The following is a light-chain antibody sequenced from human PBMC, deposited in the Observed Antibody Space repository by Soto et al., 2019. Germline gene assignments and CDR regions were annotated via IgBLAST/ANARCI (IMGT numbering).Light chain of an antibody. V-gene: IGLV2-23*01. J-gene: IGLJ3*02. CDR2: EGS. CDR1: SSDVGSYNL. CDR3: CSFAGSSPWV. Sequence: QSALTQPASVSGSPGQSITISCTGTSSDVGSYNLVSWYQQHPGKAPKLMIYEGSKRPSGVSNRCSGSKSGNTASLTISGLQAEDEADYYCCSFAGSSPWVFGGRTKVTVL.